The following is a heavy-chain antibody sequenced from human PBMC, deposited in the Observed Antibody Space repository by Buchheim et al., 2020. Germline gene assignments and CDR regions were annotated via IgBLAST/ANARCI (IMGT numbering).Heavy chain of an antibody. CDR1: GFTFSSYG. CDR3: ARGYSSSSFYYYGMDA. Sequence: QVQLVESGGGVVQPGRSLRLSCAASGFTFSSYGMHWVRQAPGKGLEWVAVISYDGSNKYYADSVKGRFTISRDNSKNTLYLQMNSLRAEDTAVYYCARGYSSSSFYYYGMDAWGQGTT. J-gene: IGHJ6*02. CDR2: ISYDGSNK. D-gene: IGHD6-6*01. V-gene: IGHV3-30*03.